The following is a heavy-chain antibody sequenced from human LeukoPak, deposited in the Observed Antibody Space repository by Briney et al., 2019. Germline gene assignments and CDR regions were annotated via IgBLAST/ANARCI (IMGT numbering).Heavy chain of an antibody. CDR2: ISSSRSTK. Sequence: GGSLRISCAASGFPFDSSEMKWVHQAPGTGLDRLSYISSSRSTKYYAHSVKGRFTISRDNPKHSLYLQLNGLRAEDTAVYYCARDANWSGEPDFWGQGTLVTVSS. CDR3: ARDANWSGEPDF. V-gene: IGHV3-48*03. J-gene: IGHJ4*02. CDR1: GFPFDSSE. D-gene: IGHD3-3*01.